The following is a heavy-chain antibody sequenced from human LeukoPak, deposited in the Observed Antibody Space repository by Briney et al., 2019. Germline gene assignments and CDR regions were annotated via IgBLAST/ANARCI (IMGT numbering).Heavy chain of an antibody. D-gene: IGHD4-17*01. Sequence: ASVKVSCKVSGYNLTELSMHWVRQAPGKGLEWMGGFDPEDGETIYAQKFQGRVTMTEDTSTDTAYMELSSLRSEDTAVYYCAMGYGDYGTSYFDYWGQGTLVTVSS. CDR2: FDPEDGET. V-gene: IGHV1-24*01. CDR3: AMGYGDYGTSYFDY. CDR1: GYNLTELS. J-gene: IGHJ4*02.